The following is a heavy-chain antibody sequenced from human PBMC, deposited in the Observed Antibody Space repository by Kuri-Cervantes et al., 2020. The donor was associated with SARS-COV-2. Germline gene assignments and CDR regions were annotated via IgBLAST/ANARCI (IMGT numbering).Heavy chain of an antibody. Sequence: ASVKVSCKAPETTFPNYDINWVRQATGQGLEWMGMVKTNSGNTLYAQIFQGRVTMTRDTSTSTAYMELRSLRSDDTAVYYCARVAGPPDYTYYYYYMDVWGKGTTVTVSS. CDR2: VKTNSGNT. J-gene: IGHJ6*03. V-gene: IGHV1-8*01. D-gene: IGHD4-11*01. CDR1: ETTFPNYD. CDR3: ARVAGPPDYTYYYYYMDV.